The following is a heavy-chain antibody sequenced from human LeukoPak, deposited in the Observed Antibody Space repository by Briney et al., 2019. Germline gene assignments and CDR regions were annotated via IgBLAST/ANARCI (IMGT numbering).Heavy chain of an antibody. CDR1: GGTFSSYA. CDR3: ARGYYGSGSYYNTTNWFDP. J-gene: IGHJ5*02. V-gene: IGHV1-69*13. Sequence: EASVKVSCKASGGTFSSYAISWVRQAPGQGLGWMGGIIPIFGTANYAHKFQGRVTITADESTSTAYMELSSLRSEDTAVYYCARGYYGSGSYYNTTNWFDPWGQGTLVTVSS. CDR2: IIPIFGTA. D-gene: IGHD3-10*01.